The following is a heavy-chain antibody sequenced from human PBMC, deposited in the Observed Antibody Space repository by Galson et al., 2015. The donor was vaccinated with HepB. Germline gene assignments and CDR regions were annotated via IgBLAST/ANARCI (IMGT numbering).Heavy chain of an antibody. Sequence: SVKVSCKASGGTFSSYAISWVRQAPGQGLEWMGGIIPIFGTANYAQKFQGRVTITADESTSTAYMELSSLRSEDTAVYYCAREIAAARAFDIWGQGTMVTVSS. V-gene: IGHV1-69*13. CDR1: GGTFSSYA. CDR3: AREIAAARAFDI. D-gene: IGHD6-13*01. J-gene: IGHJ3*02. CDR2: IIPIFGTA.